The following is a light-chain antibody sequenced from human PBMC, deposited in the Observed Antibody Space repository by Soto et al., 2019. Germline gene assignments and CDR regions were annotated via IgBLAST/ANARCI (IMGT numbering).Light chain of an antibody. Sequence: AIQLTQSPSSQSASVGDRVTITSRGSQGIAKDLGWYQQKPGKAPRLLIFGASFLQSGVPSRFSGSGSGTDFTLTINGLQPEDFATYYCLQNYYSFRTFGQGTKVEIK. V-gene: IGKV1-6*01. CDR2: GAS. J-gene: IGKJ1*01. CDR3: LQNYYSFRT. CDR1: QGIAKD.